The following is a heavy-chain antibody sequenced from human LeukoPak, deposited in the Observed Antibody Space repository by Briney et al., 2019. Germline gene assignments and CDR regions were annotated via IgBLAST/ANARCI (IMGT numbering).Heavy chain of an antibody. V-gene: IGHV1-24*01. Sequence: GASVKVSCKVSGYTLTELSMHWVRQAPGKGLEWMGGFDPEDGETIYAQKFQGRVTLTRDTSISTAYMELSRLTSDDTAVYYCARVYCSGGSCHDYFDYWGQGTLVTVSS. CDR1: GYTLTELS. D-gene: IGHD2-15*01. J-gene: IGHJ4*02. CDR3: ARVYCSGGSCHDYFDY. CDR2: FDPEDGET.